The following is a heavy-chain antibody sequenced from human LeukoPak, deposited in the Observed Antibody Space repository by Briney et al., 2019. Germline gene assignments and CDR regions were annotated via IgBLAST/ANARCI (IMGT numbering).Heavy chain of an antibody. V-gene: IGHV4-59*08. Sequence: SETLSLTCTVSGGSISSYYWSWIRQPPGKGLEWIGYIYYSGSTNYNPSLKRRVTISVDTSKNQFSLKLSSVTAADTAVYYCARAYSSSSWGPGYWGQGTLVTVSS. D-gene: IGHD6-13*01. CDR3: ARAYSSSSWGPGY. J-gene: IGHJ4*02. CDR1: GGSISSYY. CDR2: IYYSGST.